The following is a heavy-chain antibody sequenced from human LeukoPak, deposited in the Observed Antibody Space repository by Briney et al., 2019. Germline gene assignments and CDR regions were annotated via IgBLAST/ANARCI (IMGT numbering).Heavy chain of an antibody. Sequence: KPSGTLSLTCTVSGGSISSYYWSWIRQPAGKGLEWIGRIYTSGSTNYNPSLKSRVTMSVDTSKNQFSLKLSSVTAADTAVYYCARDRPGHGYSSGWYYFDYWGQGTLVTVSS. CDR1: GGSISSYY. V-gene: IGHV4-4*07. CDR2: IYTSGST. D-gene: IGHD6-19*01. CDR3: ARDRPGHGYSSGWYYFDY. J-gene: IGHJ4*02.